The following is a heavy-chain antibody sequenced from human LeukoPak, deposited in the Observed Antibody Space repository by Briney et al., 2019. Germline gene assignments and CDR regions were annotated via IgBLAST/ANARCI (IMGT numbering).Heavy chain of an antibody. CDR2: IYYSGST. CDR1: GGSISSYY. D-gene: IGHD2-15*01. Sequence: PSETLPLTCTVSGGSISSYYWSWIRQPPGKGLEWIGYIYYSGSTNYNPSLKSRVTISVDTSKNQFSLKLSSVTAADTAVYYCARTSEGYCRGGSCWDYYYYMDVWGKGTTVTVSS. V-gene: IGHV4-59*01. CDR3: ARTSEGYCRGGSCWDYYYYMDV. J-gene: IGHJ6*03.